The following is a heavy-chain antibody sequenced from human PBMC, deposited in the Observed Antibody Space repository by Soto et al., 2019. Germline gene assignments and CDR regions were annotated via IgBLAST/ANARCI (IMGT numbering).Heavy chain of an antibody. V-gene: IGHV3-23*05. CDR3: ARRVNGYFDY. D-gene: IGHD2-8*01. Sequence: PGGSLRLSCAASGFRFRDYTMSWVLQAPWKVLESISVILSNYNTYYTDSVRGRFTISRDSSKNMLYLEMNSLRAEDTAVYYCARRVNGYFDYWGQGALVTVSS. CDR2: ILSNYNT. J-gene: IGHJ4*02. CDR1: GFRFRDYT.